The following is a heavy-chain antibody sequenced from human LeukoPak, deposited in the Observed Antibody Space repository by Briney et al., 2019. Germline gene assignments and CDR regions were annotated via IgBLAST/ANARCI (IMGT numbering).Heavy chain of an antibody. J-gene: IGHJ4*02. D-gene: IGHD3-10*01. Sequence: GGSLRLSCAASGFTFISYAMHWVRQAPGKGLEWVAVISSDGSNKYYADSVKGRFTISRDNSKNTLYLQMNSLRAEDTAVYYCARDRALDYWGQGTLDTVSS. V-gene: IGHV3-30*01. CDR2: ISSDGSNK. CDR3: ARDRALDY. CDR1: GFTFISYA.